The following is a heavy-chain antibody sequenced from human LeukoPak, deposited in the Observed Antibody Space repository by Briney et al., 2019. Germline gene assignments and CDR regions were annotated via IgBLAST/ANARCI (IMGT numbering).Heavy chain of an antibody. CDR1: GFTFDDYA. CDR3: AKDPWGQLAHPGDY. Sequence: PGGSLRLSCAASGFTFDDYAMHWVRQAPGKGLEWVSLISGDGGSTYYADSVQGRFTISRDNSKNSLYLQMNSLRTEDTALYYCAKDPWGQLAHPGDYWGQGTLVTVSS. V-gene: IGHV3-43*02. D-gene: IGHD6-6*01. CDR2: ISGDGGST. J-gene: IGHJ4*02.